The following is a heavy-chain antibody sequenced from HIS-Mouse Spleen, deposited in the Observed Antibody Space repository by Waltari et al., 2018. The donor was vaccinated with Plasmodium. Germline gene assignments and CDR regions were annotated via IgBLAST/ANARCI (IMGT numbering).Heavy chain of an antibody. J-gene: IGHJ3*02. CDR2: ISYDGSNK. CDR3: ARDFRSPGDDAFDI. D-gene: IGHD3-10*01. V-gene: IGHV3-30*04. CDR1: GFTFSSYA. Sequence: QVQLVESGGGVVQPGRSLRLSCAASGFTFSSYAMHWVRQAPGKGLEWVAVISYDGSNKYYADSVKGRFTISRDNSKKTLYLQMNSLRAEDTAVYYCARDFRSPGDDAFDIWGQGTMVTVSS.